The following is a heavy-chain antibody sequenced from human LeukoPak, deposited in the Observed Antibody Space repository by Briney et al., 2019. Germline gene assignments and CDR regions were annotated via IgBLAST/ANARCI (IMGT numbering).Heavy chain of an antibody. D-gene: IGHD6-25*01. Sequence: SETLSLTCTVSGGSVTTYYYNWIRQPAGKGLEWIGRIYNTGSTNYNPSLKSRVTISVDTSKNQFSLKLNSVTAADTAVYYCARGVRAAANWFDPWGQGTLVTVSS. CDR2: IYNTGST. CDR3: ARGVRAAANWFDP. V-gene: IGHV4-4*07. CDR1: GGSVTTYY. J-gene: IGHJ5*02.